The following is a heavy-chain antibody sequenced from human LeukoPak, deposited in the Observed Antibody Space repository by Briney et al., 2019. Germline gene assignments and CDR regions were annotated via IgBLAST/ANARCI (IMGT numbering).Heavy chain of an antibody. V-gene: IGHV3-30-3*01. CDR3: ARVYETDAPEPSGMDV. CDR2: ISYDGSNK. CDR1: GYTFTSYA. J-gene: IGHJ6*02. Sequence: GASVKVSCKASGYTFTSYAMHWVRQAPGKGLEWVAVISYDGSNKYYADSVKGRFTISRDNSKNTLYLQMNSLRAEDTAVYYCARVYETDAPEPSGMDVWGQGTTVTVSS. D-gene: IGHD3-3*01.